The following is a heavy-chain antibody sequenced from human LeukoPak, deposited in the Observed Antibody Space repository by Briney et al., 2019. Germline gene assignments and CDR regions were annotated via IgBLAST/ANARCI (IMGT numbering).Heavy chain of an antibody. J-gene: IGHJ3*02. Sequence: SETLSLTCTVSGGSISSYYWSWIRQPAGKGLEWIGRIYTSGSTNYNPSLKSRVTMSVDTSKNQFSLKLSSVTAADTAVYYCAGGFDSSGYYSDAFDIWGQGTMVTVSS. V-gene: IGHV4-4*07. CDR2: IYTSGST. D-gene: IGHD3-22*01. CDR3: AGGFDSSGYYSDAFDI. CDR1: GGSISSYY.